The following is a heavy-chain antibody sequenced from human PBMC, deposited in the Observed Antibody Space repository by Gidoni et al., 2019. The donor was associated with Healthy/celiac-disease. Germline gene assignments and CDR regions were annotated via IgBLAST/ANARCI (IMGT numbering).Heavy chain of an antibody. D-gene: IGHD3-22*01. J-gene: IGHJ3*02. V-gene: IGHV3-49*03. Sequence: EVQLVESGGGLVQPGRSLRLSCTASGFTFGAYAMSWFRQAPGKGLEWVGFIRSKADGGTTEYAASVKGRFTISRDDSKSIAYLQMNSLKTEDTAVYYCTRALVVLMVAFDIWGQGTMVTVSS. CDR2: IRSKADGGTT. CDR1: GFTFGAYA. CDR3: TRALVVLMVAFDI.